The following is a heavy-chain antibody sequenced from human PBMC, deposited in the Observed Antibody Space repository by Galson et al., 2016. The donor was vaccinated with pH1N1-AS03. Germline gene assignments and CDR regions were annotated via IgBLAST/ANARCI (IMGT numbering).Heavy chain of an antibody. Sequence: ETLSLTCAVSGYSISSGYYWGWIRPPPGKGLEWIGSIYHSGSTYYNPSLMSRVTTSVDTSKNRFSLKVTSVTAADTAVYYCARGGKYFDFWSGYSDFDYWGQGTLVTVSS. D-gene: IGHD3-3*01. CDR1: GYSISSGYY. V-gene: IGHV4-38-2*01. J-gene: IGHJ4*02. CDR2: IYHSGST. CDR3: ARGGKYFDFWSGYSDFDY.